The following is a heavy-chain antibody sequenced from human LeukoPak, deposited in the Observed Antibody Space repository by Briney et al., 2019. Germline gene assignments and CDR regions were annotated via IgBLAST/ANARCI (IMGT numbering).Heavy chain of an antibody. J-gene: IGHJ4*02. CDR1: GGSISSGDYY. V-gene: IGHV4-30-4*08. CDR2: IYYSGST. Sequence: PSETLSLTCTVSGGSISSGDYYWSWIRQPPGKGLEWIGYIYYSGSTYYNPSLKSRVTISVDTSKNQFSLKLSSVTAADTAVYYCVRGRYSSSLDYWGQGTLVIVSS. D-gene: IGHD6-13*01. CDR3: VRGRYSSSLDY.